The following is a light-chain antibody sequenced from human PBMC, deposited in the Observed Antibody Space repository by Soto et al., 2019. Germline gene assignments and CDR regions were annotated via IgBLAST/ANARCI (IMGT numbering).Light chain of an antibody. CDR2: DVI. CDR1: SSDVGAYIY. Sequence: QSALTQPRSVSGSPGQSVTFSCTGTSSDVGAYIYVSWYQQHPGKAPKLIIYDVIKRPSGVPDRFSGSKSGNTASLTISGLQAEDEADYYCCLYAGSYTHVFGTGTKVTVL. V-gene: IGLV2-11*01. CDR3: CLYAGSYTHV. J-gene: IGLJ1*01.